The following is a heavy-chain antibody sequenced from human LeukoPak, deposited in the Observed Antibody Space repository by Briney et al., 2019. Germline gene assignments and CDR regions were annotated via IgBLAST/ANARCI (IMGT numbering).Heavy chain of an antibody. Sequence: ASVKVSCKASGYTFTSYGISWVRQAPGQGLEWMGWISAYNGNTNYAQKLQGRVTMTTDTSTSTAYMELRSLRSDDTAVYYCARRGYYGSGSYYNNWFDPWGQGTLVTVSS. D-gene: IGHD3-10*01. CDR3: ARRGYYGSGSYYNNWFDP. V-gene: IGHV1-18*01. CDR1: GYTFTSYG. J-gene: IGHJ5*02. CDR2: ISAYNGNT.